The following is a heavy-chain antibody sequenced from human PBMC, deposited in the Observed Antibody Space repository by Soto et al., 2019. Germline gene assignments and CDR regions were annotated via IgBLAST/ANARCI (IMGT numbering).Heavy chain of an antibody. CDR2: IHGGGDYT. Sequence: EVQVLESGGDLVQPGGSLRLSCAASGFPFDCCAMSWVRQAPGKGLEWVSTIHGGGDYTHYTDSVKGRFTISRDNSGXXXXXXXXXXXXXXXXXXXXXXXXXXXXXXNWSFDVWGRGTLVTVSS. V-gene: IGHV3-23*01. CDR3: XXXXXXXXXXNWSFDV. CDR1: GFPFDCCA. J-gene: IGHJ2*01.